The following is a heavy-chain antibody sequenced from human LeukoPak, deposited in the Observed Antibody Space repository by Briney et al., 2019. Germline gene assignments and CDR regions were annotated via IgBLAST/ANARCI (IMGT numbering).Heavy chain of an antibody. CDR1: GFTFSSYG. Sequence: PGGSLRLSCAASGFTFSSYGMHWVRQAPGRGLEWVSSISSGMSPMYNADSVEGRFTISRDNSKESLHLQMNNLRDEDTAVYYCARSKYTYGSVAFDYWGRGTLVTVSS. D-gene: IGHD3-10*01. J-gene: IGHJ4*02. V-gene: IGHV3-48*02. CDR2: ISSGMSPM. CDR3: ARSKYTYGSVAFDY.